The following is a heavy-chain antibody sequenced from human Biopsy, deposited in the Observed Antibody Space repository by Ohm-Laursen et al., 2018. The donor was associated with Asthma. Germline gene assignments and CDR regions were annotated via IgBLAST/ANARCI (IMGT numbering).Heavy chain of an antibody. V-gene: IGHV3-30*03. Sequence: RSLRLSCSASGLSAFTFNNFAMHWVRQAPGKGLEWVAAISYDGNTRYYTDSVKGRFTISRDNSKNTLYLQMNSLTPDDTAVYFCARDSLVISGTIYWYDWWGQGTLVTVSS. CDR1: GLSAFTFNNFA. CDR3: ARDSLVISGTIYWYDW. J-gene: IGHJ4*02. CDR2: ISYDGNTR. D-gene: IGHD1-7*01.